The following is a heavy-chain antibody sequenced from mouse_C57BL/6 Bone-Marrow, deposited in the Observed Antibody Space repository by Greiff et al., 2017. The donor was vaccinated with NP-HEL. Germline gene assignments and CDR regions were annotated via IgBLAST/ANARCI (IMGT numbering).Heavy chain of an antibody. D-gene: IGHD1-1*01. Sequence: QVQLQQPGAELVKPGASVKMSCKASGYTFTSYWITWVKQRPGQGLEWIGDIYPGSGSTNYNEKFKSKATLTVDTSSSTAYMQLSSLTSEDSAVYYCAKRGVGYYGSSHFDDWGQGTTLTVSS. CDR1: GYTFTSYW. CDR3: AKRGVGYYGSSHFDD. CDR2: IYPGSGST. J-gene: IGHJ2*01. V-gene: IGHV1-55*01.